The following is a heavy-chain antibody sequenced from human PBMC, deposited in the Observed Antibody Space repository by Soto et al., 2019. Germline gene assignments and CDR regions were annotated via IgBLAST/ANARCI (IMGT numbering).Heavy chain of an antibody. Sequence: QVQLQESGPGLVKPSQTLSLTCTVSGGSISSGGYYWSWIRQHPGKGLEWIGYIYYSGSTYYNPSLKSRVTISVDTSNNQFTLKLSSVTAAYTAVYWCAREYYSSGNYYNPTRGMDVWGQGTTVTVSS. CDR2: IYYSGST. CDR3: AREYYSSGNYYNPTRGMDV. CDR1: GGSISSGGYY. V-gene: IGHV4-31*03. J-gene: IGHJ6*02. D-gene: IGHD3-10*01.